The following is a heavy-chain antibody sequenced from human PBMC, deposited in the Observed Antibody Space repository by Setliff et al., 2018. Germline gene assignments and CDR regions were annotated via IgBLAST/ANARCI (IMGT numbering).Heavy chain of an antibody. J-gene: IGHJ4*01. Sequence: ASETLSLTCTVSGASLNSGTYYWGWIRQPPGKGLEWIGRIYYRGDTYYNPSLKGRLTISVDTAKNQFSLRLTSVTAADTAVYYCARTGTYRYFDYWG. CDR3: ARTGTYRYFDY. V-gene: IGHV4-39*01. D-gene: IGHD1-26*01. CDR1: GASLNSGTYY. CDR2: IYYRGDT.